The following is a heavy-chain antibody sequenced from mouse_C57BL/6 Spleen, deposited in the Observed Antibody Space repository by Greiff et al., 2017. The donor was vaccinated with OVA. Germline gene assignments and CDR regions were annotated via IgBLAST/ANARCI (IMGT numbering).Heavy chain of an antibody. J-gene: IGHJ2*01. V-gene: IGHV14-4*01. CDR3: TVNRDGNFDY. Sequence: EVKLMESGAELVRPGASVKLSCTASGFNIKDDYMHWVKQRPERGLEWIGWMDPENGDTEYASKFQGKATITADTSSNTAYLQLSSLKSEDTAVYYCTVNRDGNFDYWGQGTTLTVSS. CDR2: MDPENGDT. D-gene: IGHD4-1*01. CDR1: GFNIKDDY.